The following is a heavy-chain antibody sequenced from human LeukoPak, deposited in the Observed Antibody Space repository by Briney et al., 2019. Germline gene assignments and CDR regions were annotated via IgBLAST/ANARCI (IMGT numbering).Heavy chain of an antibody. V-gene: IGHV3-23*01. CDR1: GFTFSNYV. Sequence: GGSLRLSCAASGFTFSNYVMSWDRQAPGKGLEWVSDISGSGGSTHYADSVKGRFTISRENSQNTLFLQMNSLRAEDTAVYYCAKDGYGVLDYWGQGTLVTVSS. D-gene: IGHD4-17*01. CDR3: AKDGYGVLDY. CDR2: ISGSGGST. J-gene: IGHJ4*02.